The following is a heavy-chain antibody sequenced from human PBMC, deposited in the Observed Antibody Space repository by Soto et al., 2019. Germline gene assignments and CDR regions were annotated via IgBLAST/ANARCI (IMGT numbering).Heavy chain of an antibody. V-gene: IGHV1-18*01. J-gene: IGHJ4*02. CDR2: ISAYNGNT. CDR3: ARDRDGTVPAYFAY. D-gene: IGHD1-7*01. CDR1: GYTFTSYG. Sequence: GASVKVSCKASGYTFTSYGISWVRQAPGQGLEWMGWISAYNGNTNYAQKLQGRVTMTTDTSTSTAYMELRSLRSDDTAMYYCARDRDGTVPAYFAYWGQGTLVTVSS.